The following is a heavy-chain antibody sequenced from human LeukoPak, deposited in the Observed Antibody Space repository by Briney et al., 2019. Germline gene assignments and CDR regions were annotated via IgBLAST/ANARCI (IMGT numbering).Heavy chain of an antibody. CDR3: ARVGDRTVVTPGGYFDY. V-gene: IGHV4-4*02. J-gene: IGHJ4*02. CDR1: GGSISSSNW. CDR2: IYHSGST. D-gene: IGHD4-23*01. Sequence: PSGTLSLTCAVSGGSISSSNWWSWVRQPPGKGLEWIGEIYHSGSTNYNPSLKSRVTISVDKSKNQFSLKLSSVTAADTAVYYCARVGDRTVVTPGGYFDYWGQGTLVTVSS.